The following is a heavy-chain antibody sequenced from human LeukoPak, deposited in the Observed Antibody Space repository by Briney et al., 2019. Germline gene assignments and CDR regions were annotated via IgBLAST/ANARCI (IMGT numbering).Heavy chain of an antibody. CDR1: GFTVSSNY. CDR3: ARDVYSSGWYFDY. D-gene: IGHD6-19*01. V-gene: IGHV3-53*01. J-gene: IGHJ4*02. Sequence: GGSLRLSCAASGFTVSSNYMSWVRQAPGKGLEWVSVIYSGGSTYYADSVKGRFTISRDNSKNTLYLQMSSLRAEDTAVYYCARDVYSSGWYFDYWGQGTLVTVSS. CDR2: IYSGGST.